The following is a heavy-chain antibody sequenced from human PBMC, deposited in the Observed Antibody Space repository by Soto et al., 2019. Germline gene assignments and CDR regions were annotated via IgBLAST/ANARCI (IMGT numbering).Heavy chain of an antibody. V-gene: IGHV4-59*08. CDR3: ARGSTTEKVDS. CDR2: IYYSGST. CDR1: GGTISSWY. J-gene: IGHJ4*02. Sequence: PSETLSLTCTVSGGTISSWYWSWIRQPPGKGLEWIGYIYYSGSTNCNPSLKSRVTISVDTSKNQFSLKLSSVTAADTAVYYCARGSTTEKVDSWGQGTLVTVSS. D-gene: IGHD4-17*01.